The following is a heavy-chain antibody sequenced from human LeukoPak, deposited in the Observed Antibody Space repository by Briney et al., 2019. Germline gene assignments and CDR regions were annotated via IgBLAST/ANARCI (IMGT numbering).Heavy chain of an antibody. D-gene: IGHD1-26*01. Sequence: SETLSLTCTVSGGSISSYYWSWIRQPPGKGLEWIGYIFYTGSTNYNPSPKSRVTMSVDTSKNQFSLKLSSVTAADTAVYYCARKASGPHHAFDIWGQGTMVTVSS. V-gene: IGHV4-59*12. J-gene: IGHJ3*02. CDR2: IFYTGST. CDR3: ARKASGPHHAFDI. CDR1: GGSISSYY.